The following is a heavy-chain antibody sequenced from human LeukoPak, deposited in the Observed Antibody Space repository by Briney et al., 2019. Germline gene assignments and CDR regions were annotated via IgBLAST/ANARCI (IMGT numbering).Heavy chain of an antibody. V-gene: IGHV3-23*01. CDR2: ISGSGGST. J-gene: IGHJ2*01. Sequence: PGGSLRLSCAASGFTFSIYAMSWVRQAPGKGLEWVSVISGSGGSTYYADSVKGRFTISRDNSKNTVYLQVNSLRAEDTAVYYCAKDVHYCTTTSCYVSWYFDLWGRGTLVTVSS. CDR3: AKDVHYCTTTSCYVSWYFDL. CDR1: GFTFSIYA. D-gene: IGHD2-2*01.